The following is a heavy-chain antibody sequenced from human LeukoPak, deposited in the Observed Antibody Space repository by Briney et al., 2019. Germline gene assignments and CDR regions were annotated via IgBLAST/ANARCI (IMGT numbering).Heavy chain of an antibody. CDR1: GFTFSSYA. CDR2: ISYDGSNK. D-gene: IGHD6-13*01. V-gene: IGHV3-30-3*01. J-gene: IGHJ6*02. CDR3: ASPVIAAAGHMDV. Sequence: GGSLRLSCAASGFTFSSYAMHWVRQAPGKGLEWVAVISYDGSNKYYADSVMGRFTISRDNSKNTLYLQMNSLRAEDTAVYYCASPVIAAAGHMDVWGQGTTVTVSS.